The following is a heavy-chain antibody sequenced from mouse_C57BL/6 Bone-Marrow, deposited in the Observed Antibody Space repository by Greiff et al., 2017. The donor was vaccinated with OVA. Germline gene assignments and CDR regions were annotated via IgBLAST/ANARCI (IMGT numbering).Heavy chain of an antibody. CDR1: GYTFTTYP. V-gene: IGHV1-47*01. D-gene: IGHD1-1*01. J-gene: IGHJ1*03. CDR2: FHPYNDDT. Sequence: VQLQESGAELVKPGASVKMSCKASGYTFTTYPIEWMKQNHGKSLEWIGNFHPYNDDTKYNEKFKGKATLTVEKSSSTVYLELSRLTSDDSAVYYCARCSSYPYWYFDVWGTGTTVTVSS. CDR3: ARCSSYPYWYFDV.